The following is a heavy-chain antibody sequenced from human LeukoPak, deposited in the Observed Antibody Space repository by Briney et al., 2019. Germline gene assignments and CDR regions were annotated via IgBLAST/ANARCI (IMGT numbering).Heavy chain of an antibody. J-gene: IGHJ4*02. CDR1: GFTFNSYS. CDR2: ISSSGTDI. Sequence: GGSLRLSCAASGFTFNSYSMNWVRQGPGKGLEWVSSISSSGTDIYYADSLKGRFTLSRDNAKNSLYLQMDSLRAEDTAVYYCARESGFNYIDYWGQGTLVSVSS. CDR3: ARESGFNYIDY. D-gene: IGHD5-24*01. V-gene: IGHV3-21*01.